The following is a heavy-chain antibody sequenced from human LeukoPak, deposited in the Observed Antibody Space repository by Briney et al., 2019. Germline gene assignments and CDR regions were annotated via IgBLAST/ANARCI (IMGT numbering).Heavy chain of an antibody. J-gene: IGHJ4*02. Sequence: GGSLRLSCAASGFTFDDYAMHWVRQAPGKGLEWVSLISWDGGSTYYADSVKGRFTISRDNSKNSLYLQMNSLRAEDTALYYCAKGQLYYDILTGAFDFDYWGQGTLVTVSS. CDR3: AKGQLYYDILTGAFDFDY. CDR2: ISWDGGST. CDR1: GFTFDDYA. D-gene: IGHD3-9*01. V-gene: IGHV3-43D*03.